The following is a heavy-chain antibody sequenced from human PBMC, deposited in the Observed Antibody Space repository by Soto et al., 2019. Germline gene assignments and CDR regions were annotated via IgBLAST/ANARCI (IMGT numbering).Heavy chain of an antibody. D-gene: IGHD6-19*01. CDR2: LRSNGREE. CDR3: ASDRRTDSGEHFDY. Sequence: QVQLGESGGSVVHPGTSLRLSCAASGSTLSNYGMHWVRQAPGKGLERVAFLRSNGREEYYTDSVKGPFTISRDSSKNSLYLQCSSLRGEGTAVYCCASDRRTDSGEHFDYWGQGTLVTVSS. J-gene: IGHJ4*02. V-gene: IGHV3-33*01. CDR1: GSTLSNYG.